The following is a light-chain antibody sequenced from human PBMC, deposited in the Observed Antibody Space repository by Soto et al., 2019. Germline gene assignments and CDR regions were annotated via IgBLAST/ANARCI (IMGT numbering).Light chain of an antibody. V-gene: IGKV1-5*01. CDR3: KQYNSYWT. J-gene: IGKJ1*01. CDR1: QSISRW. CDR2: DAS. Sequence: IHLTQSPSTMSENLGDTVPMTCRASQSISRWLSWYQQKAGKAPKLLIYDASTLQTGVASRFSGSMSGTEFTLTITGLQPDDSATYYCKQYNSYWTFGPGTKVDIK.